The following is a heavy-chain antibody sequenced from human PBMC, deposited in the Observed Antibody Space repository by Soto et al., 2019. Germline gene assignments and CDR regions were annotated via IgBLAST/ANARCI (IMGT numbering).Heavy chain of an antibody. J-gene: IGHJ6*02. V-gene: IGHV3-21*04. CDR2: ISSSSSYI. Sequence: LRLSCAASGFTFSSYSMNWVRHAPVKGLEWVSSISSSSSYIYYADSVKGRFTISRDNAKNSLYLQMNSLRAEDTAVYYCARDSSSSPVGYGMDVWGQGTTVTVSS. CDR3: ARDSSSSPVGYGMDV. D-gene: IGHD6-6*01. CDR1: GFTFSSYS.